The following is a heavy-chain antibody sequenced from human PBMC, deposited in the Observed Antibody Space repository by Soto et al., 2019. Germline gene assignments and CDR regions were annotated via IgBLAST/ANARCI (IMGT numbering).Heavy chain of an antibody. J-gene: IGHJ4*02. CDR2: INAGNGNT. V-gene: IGHV1-3*01. CDR1: GYTVTSYA. CDR3: ARGQNYYDLYYFDY. D-gene: IGHD3-22*01. Sequence: QVQLVQSGAEVKKPGASVKVSCKASGYTVTSYAMHWVRQAPGQRLEWMGWINAGNGNTKYSQKFQGRVTITRDTSASTAYMELSSLRSEDTAVYYCARGQNYYDLYYFDYWGQGTLVTVSS.